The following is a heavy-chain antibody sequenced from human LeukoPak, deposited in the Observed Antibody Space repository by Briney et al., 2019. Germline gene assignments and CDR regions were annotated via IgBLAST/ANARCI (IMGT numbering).Heavy chain of an antibody. V-gene: IGHV3-13*01. J-gene: IGHJ2*01. CDR3: ARGASYFDL. Sequence: PGGSLRLSCAASGVTFRSYDMHWVGQAAGKGLEWVSAIGIAGDTYYPGSVRGRFTISRENAKNSLYLQMNSLRAEDTAVYYCARGASYFDLWGRGTLVTVSS. CDR1: GVTFRSYD. CDR2: IGIAGDT.